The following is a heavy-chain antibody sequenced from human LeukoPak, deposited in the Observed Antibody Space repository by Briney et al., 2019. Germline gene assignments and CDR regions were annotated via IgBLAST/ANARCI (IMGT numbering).Heavy chain of an antibody. CDR1: GFTVSSNY. D-gene: IGHD3-22*01. V-gene: IGHV3-53*01. CDR3: ARAPYHSSRWRQAS. CDR2: IYSGGST. J-gene: IGHJ5*02. Sequence: GGSLRLSCAASGFTVSSNYMSWVRQAPGKGLEWVSVIYSGGSTYYADSVKGRFTISRDNSNNTLYLQMNSLRARDTAVYYCARAPYHSSRWRQASWGPGTLVTVSS.